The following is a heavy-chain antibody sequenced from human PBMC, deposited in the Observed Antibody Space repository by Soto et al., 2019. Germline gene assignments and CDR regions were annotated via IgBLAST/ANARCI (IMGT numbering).Heavy chain of an antibody. D-gene: IGHD4-4*01. Sequence: SETLSLTCALSGPSISSGCYSWSWIRQPPGKGLEWIGYIYHSGSTYYNPSLKSRVTISVDRSKNQFSLKLSSVTAADTAVYYCARGMTTVTTIDYWGQGTLVTVSS. CDR2: IYHSGST. CDR1: GPSISSGCYS. CDR3: ARGMTTVTTIDY. V-gene: IGHV4-30-2*01. J-gene: IGHJ4*02.